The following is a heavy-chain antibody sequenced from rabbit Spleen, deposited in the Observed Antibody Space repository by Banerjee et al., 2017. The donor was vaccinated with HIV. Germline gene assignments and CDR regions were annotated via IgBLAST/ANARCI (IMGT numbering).Heavy chain of an antibody. D-gene: IGHD2-1*01. CDR2: IDNGDGST. CDR1: GFSFSSGYD. J-gene: IGHJ6*01. Sequence: QEQLVESGGGLVKPGASLTLICTASGFSFSSGYDMCWVRQSPGKGPEWIACIDNGDGSTYYASWVNGRFTISRSTSLNTVTLQMTSLTVADTATYFCARWPDGGGRFDLWGPGTLVTVS. V-gene: IGHV1S47*01. CDR3: ARWPDGGGRFDL.